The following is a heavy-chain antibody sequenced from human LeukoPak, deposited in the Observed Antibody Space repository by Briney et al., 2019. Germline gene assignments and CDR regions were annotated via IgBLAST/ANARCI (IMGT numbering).Heavy chain of an antibody. D-gene: IGHD3-9*01. Sequence: GGSLRLSCAASGFTFSSYGMSWVRQAPGKGLEWVSGISGSGTTTYYADSVKGRFTISRDNAKNSLYLQMNSLRAEDTAVYYCARRLRYFDWSIDYWGQGTLVTVSS. CDR2: ISGSGTTT. CDR3: ARRLRYFDWSIDY. J-gene: IGHJ4*02. V-gene: IGHV3-48*01. CDR1: GFTFSSYG.